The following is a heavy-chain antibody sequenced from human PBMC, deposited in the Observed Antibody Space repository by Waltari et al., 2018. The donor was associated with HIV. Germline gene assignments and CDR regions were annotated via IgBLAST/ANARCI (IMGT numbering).Heavy chain of an antibody. CDR1: GYAFATYD. V-gene: IGHV1-8*01. CDR2: MSPNSGNT. J-gene: IGHJ6*02. Sequence: VQLVQSGAEVKKPGASVKVSCKASGYAFATYDVNWVRQATGQGAEWMGWMSPNSGNTVYAQEFQGRVTKTRDTSISTVYMELSSLTSEDTAVYYCARGGSASMDVWGQGTTVTVSS. CDR3: ARGGSASMDV.